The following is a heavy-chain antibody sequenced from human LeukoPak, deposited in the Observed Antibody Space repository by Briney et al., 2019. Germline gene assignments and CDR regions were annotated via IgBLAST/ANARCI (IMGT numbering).Heavy chain of an antibody. CDR3: ARGHYSSGWYLDY. V-gene: IGHV4-59*01. CDR2: VYDSGST. CDR1: VDSISGFH. J-gene: IGHJ4*02. D-gene: IGHD6-19*01. Sequence: SETLSLTCTVSVDSISGFHWNWIPQPPGKGLEWIGHVYDSGSTTYNPSVKSRVIISQDTSKNEFSLKLKSVTAADTAVYYCARGHYSSGWYLDYWGQGALVSVSS.